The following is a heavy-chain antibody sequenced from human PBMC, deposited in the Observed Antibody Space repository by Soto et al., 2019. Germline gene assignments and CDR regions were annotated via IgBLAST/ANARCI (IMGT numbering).Heavy chain of an antibody. J-gene: IGHJ4*02. CDR1: GYTFTSYA. Sequence: VASVKVSCKASGYTFTSYAMHWVRQAPGQRLEWMGWINAGNGNTKYSQKFQGRVTITRDTSASTAYMELSSLRSEDTAVYYCAREVRWLLWFGLDYWGQGTLVTVSS. CDR3: AREVRWLLWFGLDY. V-gene: IGHV1-3*01. CDR2: INAGNGNT. D-gene: IGHD3-10*01.